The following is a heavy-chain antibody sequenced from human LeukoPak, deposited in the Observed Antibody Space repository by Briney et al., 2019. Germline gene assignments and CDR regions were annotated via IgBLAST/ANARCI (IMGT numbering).Heavy chain of an antibody. J-gene: IGHJ3*02. V-gene: IGHV3-30*18. CDR1: GFTFSSHG. CDR2: ISYAGSDK. Sequence: GGSLRLSCAASGFTFSSHGIHWVRQAPGKGLEWVAVISYAGSDKYYADSVKGRLTISRDNSKNTLYLQMNSLRAEDTAVYYCAKSSSGGWYLLGDAFDIWGQGTMVTVSS. D-gene: IGHD6-19*01. CDR3: AKSSSGGWYLLGDAFDI.